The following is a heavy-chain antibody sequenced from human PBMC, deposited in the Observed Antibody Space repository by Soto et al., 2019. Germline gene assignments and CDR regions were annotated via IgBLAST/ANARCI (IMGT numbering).Heavy chain of an antibody. V-gene: IGHV3-9*01. CDR2: ISWNSAST. Sequence: EVQLVESGGGLVEPGKSLRLSRVVSGFTYEDFAMHWVRQAPGKGLEWVSGISWNSASTGYADSVTGRFTISRDNAKNSLYLQMRNLTGDDTAMYYCVKDFRRYTNGLDVWGPGTSVTVSS. J-gene: IGHJ6*02. CDR1: GFTYEDFA. D-gene: IGHD5-18*01. CDR3: VKDFRRYTNGLDV.